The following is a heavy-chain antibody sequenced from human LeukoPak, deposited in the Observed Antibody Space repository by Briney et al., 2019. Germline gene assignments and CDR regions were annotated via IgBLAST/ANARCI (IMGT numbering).Heavy chain of an antibody. Sequence: PSETLSLTCAVSGGSITSGHWWTWVHQPPGKGLEWIGEIYHSGSTYYDPSLKSRVTISVDTSKNQFSLKLSSVTAADTAVYYCARGIPRSSGYYREDASKANLSYFIGGYFDYWGQGTLVTVSS. D-gene: IGHD3-22*01. CDR3: ARGIPRSSGYYREDASKANLSYFIGGYFDY. J-gene: IGHJ4*02. CDR2: IYHSGST. CDR1: GGSITSGHW. V-gene: IGHV4-4*02.